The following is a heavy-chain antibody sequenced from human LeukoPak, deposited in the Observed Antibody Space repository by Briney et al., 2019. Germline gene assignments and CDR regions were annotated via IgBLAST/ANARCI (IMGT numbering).Heavy chain of an antibody. V-gene: IGHV4-34*01. Sequence: SETLSLTCAVYGGSFSGYYWSWIRQPPGKGLEWIGEINHSGSTNYNPSLKSRVTISVDTSKNQFSLKLSSVTAADTAVYYCARISRYYYDSSGGNYWGQGTLVTVSS. CDR1: GGSFSGYY. D-gene: IGHD3-22*01. CDR3: ARISRYYYDSSGGNY. J-gene: IGHJ4*02. CDR2: INHSGST.